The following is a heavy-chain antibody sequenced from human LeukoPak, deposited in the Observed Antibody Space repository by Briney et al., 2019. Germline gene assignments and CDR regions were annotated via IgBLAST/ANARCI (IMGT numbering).Heavy chain of an antibody. Sequence: PSETLSRTCTVPGGSISGYYWSWIRQPAGKGLELIGRIYTSEFTNYNPSLKSRVITSVDTSKNQFSLKLNSVTAADTAVYYCARALSRSSSWEFDPWGQGILVTVSS. V-gene: IGHV4-4*07. CDR1: GGSISGYY. CDR2: IYTSEFT. D-gene: IGHD6-13*01. J-gene: IGHJ5*02. CDR3: ARALSRSSSWEFDP.